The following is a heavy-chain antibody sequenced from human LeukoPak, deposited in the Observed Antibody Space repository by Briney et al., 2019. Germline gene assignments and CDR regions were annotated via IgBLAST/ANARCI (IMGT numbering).Heavy chain of an antibody. CDR1: GGSISSYY. Sequence: SETLSLTCTVSGGSISSYYWSWIRQPPGKGLEWIGYIYYSGSTNYNPSLKSRVTISVDTSKNQFSLKLSSVTAADTAVYYCARAQWLGPFDYWGQGTLVTVSS. J-gene: IGHJ4*02. CDR3: ARAQWLGPFDY. V-gene: IGHV4-59*12. D-gene: IGHD6-19*01. CDR2: IYYSGST.